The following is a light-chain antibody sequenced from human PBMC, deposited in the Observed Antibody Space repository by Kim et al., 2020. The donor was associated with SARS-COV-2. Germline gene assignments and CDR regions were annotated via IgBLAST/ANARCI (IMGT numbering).Light chain of an antibody. Sequence: SSELTQDPAVSVALGQTVKITCHGDSLKTSYATWYQQKPGQAPVLVLYGKDNRPSGIPDRFSGSSSSNTGSLTITGAQAEDEADYYCSSRDTTNSHVVFGGGPQLTVL. V-gene: IGLV3-19*01. CDR1: SLKTSY. CDR2: GKD. CDR3: SSRDTTNSHVV. J-gene: IGLJ3*02.